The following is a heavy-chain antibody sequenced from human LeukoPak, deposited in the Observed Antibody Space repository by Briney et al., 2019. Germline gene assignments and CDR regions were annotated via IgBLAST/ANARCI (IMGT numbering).Heavy chain of an antibody. V-gene: IGHV3-23*01. CDR2: ISTTGGTT. J-gene: IGHJ6*03. CDR1: GLTFSSYG. D-gene: IGHD2-15*01. CDR3: AKNGDRGAYCSGGTCYPYYYYYMDV. Sequence: GGSLRLSCAASGLTFSSYGMSWVRQAPGRGLEWVSAISTTGGTTYCADPVRGRFTISRDNSRNTLYLQMNSLRAEDTAIYYCAKNGDRGAYCSGGTCYPYYYYYMDVWGKGTTVTISS.